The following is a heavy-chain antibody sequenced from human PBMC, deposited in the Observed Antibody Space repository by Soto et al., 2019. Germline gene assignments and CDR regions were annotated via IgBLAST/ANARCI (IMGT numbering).Heavy chain of an antibody. D-gene: IGHD5-12*01. CDR1: GYTFFTYE. J-gene: IGHJ5*02. CDR2: ISTYSGDT. Sequence: ASVKVSCKASGYTFFTYEISWVRQAPGQGLEWMGWISTYSGDTKYAQKFQGRVTMTTDTSTTTAYLELRSVRSDDTAVYYCARHHGPTTSENWFDPWGQGSLVTVSS. V-gene: IGHV1-18*01. CDR3: ARHHGPTTSENWFDP.